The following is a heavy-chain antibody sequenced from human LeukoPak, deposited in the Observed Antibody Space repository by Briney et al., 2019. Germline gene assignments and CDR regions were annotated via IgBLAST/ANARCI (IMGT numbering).Heavy chain of an antibody. CDR2: ISAYNGNT. Sequence: ASVKVSCKASGYTFTSYGISWVRQAPGQGLEWMGWISAYNGNTSYAQKLQGRVTMTTDTSTSTAYMELRSLRSDDTAVYYCARDQSIVGATIVDYWGQGTLVTVSS. J-gene: IGHJ4*02. V-gene: IGHV1-18*01. CDR3: ARDQSIVGATIVDY. D-gene: IGHD1-26*01. CDR1: GYTFTSYG.